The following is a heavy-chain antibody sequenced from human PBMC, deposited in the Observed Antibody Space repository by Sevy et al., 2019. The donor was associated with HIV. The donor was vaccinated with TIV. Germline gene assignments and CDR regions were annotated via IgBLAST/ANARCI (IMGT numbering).Heavy chain of an antibody. J-gene: IGHJ1*01. CDR2: INPNSGGT. CDR3: AGRYYDSSGYYYEYFQH. D-gene: IGHD3-22*01. Sequence: ASVKVSCKASGYTFTGYYMHWVRQAPGQGLEWMGWINPNSGGTNYAQKFQGRVTMTRDTSISTAYMELSRLRSDDTAVYYCAGRYYDSSGYYYEYFQHWGQGTLVTVSS. V-gene: IGHV1-2*02. CDR1: GYTFTGYY.